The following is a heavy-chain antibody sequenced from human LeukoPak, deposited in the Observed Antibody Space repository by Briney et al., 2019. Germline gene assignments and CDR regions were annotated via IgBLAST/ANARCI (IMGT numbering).Heavy chain of an antibody. V-gene: IGHV4-30-2*01. CDR1: GGSISSGGYS. CDR2: IYHSGST. Sequence: SQTLSLTCAVSGGSISSGGYSWSWIRQPPGKGLEWIGYIYHSGSTYYNPSLKSRVTISVDRSKNQFSLKLSYVTAADTAVYYCARGLGEYFDYWGQGTLVTVSS. D-gene: IGHD3-10*01. CDR3: ARGLGEYFDY. J-gene: IGHJ4*02.